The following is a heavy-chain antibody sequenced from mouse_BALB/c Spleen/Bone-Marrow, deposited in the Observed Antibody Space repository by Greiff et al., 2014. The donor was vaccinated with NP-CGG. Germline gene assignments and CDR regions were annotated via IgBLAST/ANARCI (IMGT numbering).Heavy chain of an antibody. CDR3: ARNWDWVFAY. V-gene: IGHV1-5*01. D-gene: IGHD4-1*01. Sequence: EVKLVESGTVLARPVASLRMSSKASGYTFTNYWINWIKQRPGQGLEWIGAIYPGNNDAKYTQKFKAKAKLTAVTSTSTADMELSSLTNEDSAVYYCARNWDWVFAYWGQGTLVTVAA. J-gene: IGHJ3*01. CDR1: GYTFTNYW. CDR2: IYPGNNDA.